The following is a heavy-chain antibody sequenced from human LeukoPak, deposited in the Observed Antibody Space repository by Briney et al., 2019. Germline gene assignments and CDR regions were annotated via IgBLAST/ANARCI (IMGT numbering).Heavy chain of an antibody. CDR2: ISSSGSTI. Sequence: GGSLRLSCAASGFTFSSYEMNWVRQAPGKGLEWVSYISSSGSTIYYADSVKGQFTISRDNAKNSLYRQMISLRAEDTAVYYCAKYFRVDSGNYYRSFDYWGQGTLVTVSS. D-gene: IGHD1-26*01. J-gene: IGHJ4*02. CDR1: GFTFSSYE. V-gene: IGHV3-48*03. CDR3: AKYFRVDSGNYYRSFDY.